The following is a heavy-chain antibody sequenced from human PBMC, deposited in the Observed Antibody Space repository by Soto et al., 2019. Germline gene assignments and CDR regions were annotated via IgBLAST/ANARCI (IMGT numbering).Heavy chain of an antibody. J-gene: IGHJ6*03. CDR3: ARVGRYQLLSYYYYYMDV. Sequence: LSLTCAASGFTFSSYGMHWVRQAPGKGLEWVAVIWYDGSNKYYADSVKGRFTISRDNSKNTLYLQMNSLRAEDTAVYYCARVGRYQLLSYYYYYMDVWGKGTTVTVSS. V-gene: IGHV3-33*01. D-gene: IGHD2-2*01. CDR2: IWYDGSNK. CDR1: GFTFSSYG.